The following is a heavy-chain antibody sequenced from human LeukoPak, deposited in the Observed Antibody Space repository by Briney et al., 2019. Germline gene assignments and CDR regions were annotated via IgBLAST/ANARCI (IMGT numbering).Heavy chain of an antibody. CDR3: ARKREGPTTGIDY. CDR2: IYSSGSS. Sequence: PSETLSLTCTVSGGSISSTNSYWGWIRQSPRTGLEWIGNIYSSGSSYYNPSLKSRVPISIDTSENQFSLKLTSVTAADTAVYYCARKREGPTTGIDYWGQGTLVTVSS. D-gene: IGHD1-26*01. V-gene: IGHV4-39*07. J-gene: IGHJ4*02. CDR1: GGSISSTNSY.